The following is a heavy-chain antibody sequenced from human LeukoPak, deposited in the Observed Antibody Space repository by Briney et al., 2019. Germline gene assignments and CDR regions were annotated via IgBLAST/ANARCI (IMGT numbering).Heavy chain of an antibody. CDR3: ATGDQWLEYYFDY. D-gene: IGHD6-19*01. V-gene: IGHV4-59*01. Sequence: SETLSLTCTVSGGSISSYYWSWIRQPPGKGLEWIGYIYYSGSTTYNPSLKSRVTISVDTSKNQFSLKLSSVTAADTAVYYCATGDQWLEYYFDYWGQGTLVTVSS. CDR2: IYYSGST. J-gene: IGHJ4*02. CDR1: GGSISSYY.